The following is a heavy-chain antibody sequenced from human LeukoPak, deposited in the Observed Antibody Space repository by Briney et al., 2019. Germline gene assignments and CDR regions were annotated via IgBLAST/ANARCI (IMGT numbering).Heavy chain of an antibody. CDR1: GGSISSFY. Sequence: SETLSLTCTVSGGSISSFYWSWNRQPPGKGLEWIGYIYYSGSTNYNPSLKSRVTISVDTSKNQFSLKLSSVTAADTAVYYCAREPTLWGQGTLVTVSS. D-gene: IGHD2-15*01. CDR2: IYYSGST. CDR3: AREPTL. J-gene: IGHJ4*02. V-gene: IGHV4-59*01.